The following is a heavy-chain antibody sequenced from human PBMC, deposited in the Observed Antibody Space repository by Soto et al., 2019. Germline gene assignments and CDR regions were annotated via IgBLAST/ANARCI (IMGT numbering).Heavy chain of an antibody. CDR3: VKVTVVVNNGADFDY. J-gene: IGHJ4*02. V-gene: IGHV3-23*01. CDR1: GFTYVKDA. CDR2: ISGDDGRT. Sequence: EVQLLESGGALVQPGGSLRLSCEASGFTYVKDAMSWVRQAPGKGLEWVSGISGDDGRTFYADSVKGRFTNSRDNYKHTLYLQMNSLRVEDTAVYYCVKVTVVVNNGADFDYWGQGTLVTVSS. D-gene: IGHD3-22*01.